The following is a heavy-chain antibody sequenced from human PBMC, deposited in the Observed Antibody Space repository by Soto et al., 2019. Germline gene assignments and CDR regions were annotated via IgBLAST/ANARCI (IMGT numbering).Heavy chain of an antibody. CDR1: GYTFSKYC. CDR2: ISLYSDGT. J-gene: IGHJ5*02. D-gene: IGHD2-2*01. CDR3: ARVVPGAEAWFGP. Sequence: ASVKLSCKTSGYTFSKYCITWVRQAPGQPLEWLGWISLYSDGTNYAQKFQGRVSMTTDTSTTTAYMELRSLRSDDTAVYYCARVVPGAEAWFGPWGQGTLVTVSS. V-gene: IGHV1-18*01.